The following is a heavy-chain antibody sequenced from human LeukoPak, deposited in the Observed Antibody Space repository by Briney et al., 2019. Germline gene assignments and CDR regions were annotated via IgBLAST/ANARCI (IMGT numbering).Heavy chain of an antibody. J-gene: IGHJ4*02. Sequence: SETLSLTCTVSGGSISSYYWSWVRQPPGKGLEWIGEIYHSGSTNYNPSLKSRVTISVDKSKSQFSLKLSSVTAADTAVYYCARDAAAGTSWGQGTLVTVSS. CDR1: GGSISSYY. CDR3: ARDAAAGTS. V-gene: IGHV4-4*02. D-gene: IGHD6-13*01. CDR2: IYHSGST.